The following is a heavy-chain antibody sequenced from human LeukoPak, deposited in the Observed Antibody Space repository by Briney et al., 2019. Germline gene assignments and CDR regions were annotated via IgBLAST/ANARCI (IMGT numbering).Heavy chain of an antibody. Sequence: ASVKVSCKASGYTFTSYYMHWVRQAPGKGLEWMGIINPSGGSTSYAQKFQGRVTMTRDTSTSTVYMEVSSLRSEDTAVYYCARGTANFWSGYSSHFDYWGQGTLVTVSS. CDR1: GYTFTSYY. J-gene: IGHJ4*02. V-gene: IGHV1-46*01. CDR3: ARGTANFWSGYSSHFDY. D-gene: IGHD3-3*01. CDR2: INPSGGST.